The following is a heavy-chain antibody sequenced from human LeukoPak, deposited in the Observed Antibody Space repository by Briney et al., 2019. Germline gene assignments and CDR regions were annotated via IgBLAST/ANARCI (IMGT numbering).Heavy chain of an antibody. D-gene: IGHD2-2*01. J-gene: IGHJ1*01. V-gene: IGHV3-23*01. CDR1: GFTFSSYA. Sequence: AGGSLRLSCAASGFTFSSYAMSWVRQAPGKGLEWVSAISGSGGSTYYADSVKGRFTISRDNSKNTLYLQMNSLRAEDTAVYYCAKAPPFGQLPPEYFQHWGQGTLVTVSS. CDR2: ISGSGGST. CDR3: AKAPPFGQLPPEYFQH.